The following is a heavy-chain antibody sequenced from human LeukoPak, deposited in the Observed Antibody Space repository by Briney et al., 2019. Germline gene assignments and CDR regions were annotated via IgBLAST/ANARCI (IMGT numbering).Heavy chain of an antibody. CDR3: ARDPGGYCSSTSCNNGDYYYYYYMDV. CDR2: ISSSSSYN. Sequence: PGGSLRLSCAASGFTFSSYSMNWVRQAPGKGLEWVSSISSSSSYNYYEDSVKGRFTISRDNAKNSLYLQMNSLRAEDTAVYYCARDPGGYCSSTSCNNGDYYYYYYMDVWGKGTTVTVSS. CDR1: GFTFSSYS. J-gene: IGHJ6*03. D-gene: IGHD2-2*01. V-gene: IGHV3-21*01.